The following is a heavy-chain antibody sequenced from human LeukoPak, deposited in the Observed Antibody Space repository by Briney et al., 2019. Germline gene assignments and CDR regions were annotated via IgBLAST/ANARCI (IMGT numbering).Heavy chain of an antibody. CDR3: ARDLSSWRAFGI. Sequence: GGSLRLSCAASGFTFRSFWMSWVRQAPGKGLEWVANIKEDGSDKNYLDSVEGRFTISRDNAKNSLYLQMNSLRAEDTAVYYCARDLSSWRAFGIWGQGTTVTVSS. V-gene: IGHV3-7*01. CDR1: GFTFRSFW. D-gene: IGHD6-13*01. CDR2: IKEDGSDK. J-gene: IGHJ3*02.